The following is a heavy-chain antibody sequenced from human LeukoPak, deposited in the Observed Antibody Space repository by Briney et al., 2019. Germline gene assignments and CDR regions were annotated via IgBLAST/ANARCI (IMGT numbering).Heavy chain of an antibody. Sequence: GGSLRLSCAASGFTFSDYHMSWIRQAPGKGLDWVSYISSSSSYTNYADSVKGRFTISRDNAKNSLYLQMNSLRAEDTAVYYCARYSHYYDSSGPQGYWGQGTLVTVSS. V-gene: IGHV3-11*06. D-gene: IGHD3-22*01. CDR3: ARYSHYYDSSGPQGY. J-gene: IGHJ4*02. CDR1: GFTFSDYH. CDR2: ISSSSSYT.